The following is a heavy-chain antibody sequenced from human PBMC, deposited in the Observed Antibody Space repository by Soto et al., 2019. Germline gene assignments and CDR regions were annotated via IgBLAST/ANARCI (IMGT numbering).Heavy chain of an antibody. Sequence: GRSLRLSWAPDAFTFTSYGMHWVRHVPGRGLEWAAVISYDGSKKYYADSVKGRFSISRDNSKSILYPQMNSLRPEDTGPYFCENEVDSITRTKTLDYWGQVTLVTVSS. CDR3: ENEVDSITRTKTLDY. V-gene: IGHV3-30*18. CDR2: ISYDGSKK. J-gene: IGHJ4*02. D-gene: IGHD3-10*01. CDR1: AFTFTSYG.